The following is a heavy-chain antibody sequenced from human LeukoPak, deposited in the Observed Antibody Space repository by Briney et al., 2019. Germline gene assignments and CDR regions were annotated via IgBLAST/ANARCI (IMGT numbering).Heavy chain of an antibody. D-gene: IGHD3-16*01. CDR1: GGSISRYY. Sequence: SETLSLTCTVSGGSISRYYWSWIRLPPGKGLEYIGCIDHNGRTNYSPSLQRRVTMSVDTSKNQFSLNLTSVTAADTAVYYCARHLGLMTNLQYWGPGTLITVSS. V-gene: IGHV4-59*08. J-gene: IGHJ1*01. CDR2: IDHNGRT. CDR3: ARHLGLMTNLQY.